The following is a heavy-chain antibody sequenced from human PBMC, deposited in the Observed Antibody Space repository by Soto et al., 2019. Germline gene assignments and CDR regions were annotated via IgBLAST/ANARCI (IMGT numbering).Heavy chain of an antibody. V-gene: IGHV1-69*01. CDR3: ARSERAAMDDYYYDSSGYPHYNWFDP. CDR1: GGTFSSYA. CDR2: IIPIFGTA. D-gene: IGHD3-22*01. Sequence: QVQLVQSGAEVKKPGSSVKVSCKASGGTFSSYAISWVRQAPGQGLEWMGGIIPIFGTANYAQKFQGRVTITADESTSTAYMELSSLRSEDTAVYYCARSERAAMDDYYYDSSGYPHYNWFDPWGQGTLVTVSS. J-gene: IGHJ5*02.